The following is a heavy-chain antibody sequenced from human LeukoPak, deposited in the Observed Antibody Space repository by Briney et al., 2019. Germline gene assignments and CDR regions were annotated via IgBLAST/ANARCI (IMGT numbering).Heavy chain of an antibody. Sequence: PGGSLRLSCAASGFTFSDSWITWVRQAPGKGLEWVANINQDESDKYYADSVKGRFTISRDNAKNSLYVQMNSLRVEDTAVYYCARGHYGMDVWGQGTTVTVSS. V-gene: IGHV3-7*01. CDR1: GFTFSDSW. CDR3: ARGHYGMDV. CDR2: INQDESDK. J-gene: IGHJ6*02.